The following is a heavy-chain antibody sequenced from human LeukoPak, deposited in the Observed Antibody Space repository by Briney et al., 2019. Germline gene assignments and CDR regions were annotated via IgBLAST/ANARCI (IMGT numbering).Heavy chain of an antibody. Sequence: ASVKVSFTASGYTFTSYDINWVRQATGQGLEWMGWMNPNSGNTGYAQKFQGRVTMTRNISISTAYMELSSLRSDDTAVYYCARGRRAAAPLDYWGQGTLVTVSS. V-gene: IGHV1-8*01. CDR3: ARGRRAAAPLDY. J-gene: IGHJ4*02. CDR1: GYTFTSYD. CDR2: MNPNSGNT. D-gene: IGHD6-13*01.